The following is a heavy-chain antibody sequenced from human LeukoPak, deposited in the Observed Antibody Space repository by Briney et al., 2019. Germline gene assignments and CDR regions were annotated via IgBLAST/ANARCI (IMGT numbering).Heavy chain of an antibody. CDR1: GGSMSSYY. V-gene: IGHV4-59*01. CDR3: ARVYSYYYMDV. J-gene: IGHJ6*03. CDR2: TYYTGST. Sequence: SETLSLTCTVSGGSMSSYYWSRIRQPPGKGLQWIGYTYYTGSTNYNPSLRSRVTISVDTSKNRFSPKLSSVTAADTAVYYCARVYSYYYMDVWGKGTTVTVSS.